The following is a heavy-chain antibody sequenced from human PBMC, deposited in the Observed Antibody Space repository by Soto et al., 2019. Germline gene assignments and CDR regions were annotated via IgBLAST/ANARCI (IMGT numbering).Heavy chain of an antibody. D-gene: IGHD2-15*01. J-gene: IGHJ6*02. CDR3: ARDGYCSGGGCLDGMDV. Sequence: GGSLRLSCGVSGFTLSRYTMHWVRQAPGKGLEWVALISSDGSAKYYADSVKGRFTVSRDDSFYLQMTSLRGDDTAVYYCARDGYCSGGGCLDGMDVWGQGTTVTVSS. CDR2: ISSDGSAK. CDR1: GFTLSRYT. V-gene: IGHV3-30-3*01.